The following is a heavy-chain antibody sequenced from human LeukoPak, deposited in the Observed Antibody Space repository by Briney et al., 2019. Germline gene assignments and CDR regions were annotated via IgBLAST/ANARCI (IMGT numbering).Heavy chain of an antibody. D-gene: IGHD1-26*01. J-gene: IGHJ4*02. V-gene: IGHV3-74*01. Sequence: PGGSLRLSCAASGFTFSSYGMHWVRQAPGKGLVWVSLISSDGSSTSYADSVKGRFTISRDNVKNTLYLQLSSLRAADTAVYYCARDQPYKGTYYPFDYWGEGTLVTVSS. CDR1: GFTFSSYG. CDR3: ARDQPYKGTYYPFDY. CDR2: ISSDGSST.